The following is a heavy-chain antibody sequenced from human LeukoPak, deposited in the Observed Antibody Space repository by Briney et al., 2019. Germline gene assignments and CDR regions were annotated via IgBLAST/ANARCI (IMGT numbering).Heavy chain of an antibody. CDR1: GFTFSNYA. CDR2: ISSSSSYI. D-gene: IGHD6-13*01. V-gene: IGHV3-21*01. CDR3: ARSSSFSSSWVNWFDP. Sequence: GGSLRLSCAASGFTFSNYAMSWVRQAPGKGLEWVSSISSSSSYIYYADSVKGRFTISRDNAKNSLYLQMNSLRAEDTAVYYCARSSSFSSSWVNWFDPWGQGTLVTVSS. J-gene: IGHJ5*02.